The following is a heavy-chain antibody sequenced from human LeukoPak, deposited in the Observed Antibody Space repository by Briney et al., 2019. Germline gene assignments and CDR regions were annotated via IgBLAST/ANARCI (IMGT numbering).Heavy chain of an antibody. CDR1: GFTFSSYS. D-gene: IGHD1-26*01. CDR3: ARDRFSGSYPLDY. V-gene: IGHV3-21*04. Sequence: PGGSLRLSCAASGFTFSSYSMNWVRQAPGKGLEWVSSSSSSSSYIYYADSVKGRFTISRDNAKNSLYLQMNSLRAEDTAVYYCARDRFSGSYPLDYWGQGTLVTVSS. J-gene: IGHJ4*02. CDR2: SSSSSSYI.